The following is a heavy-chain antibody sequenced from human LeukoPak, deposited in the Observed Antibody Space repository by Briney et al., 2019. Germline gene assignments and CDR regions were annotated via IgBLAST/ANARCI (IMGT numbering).Heavy chain of an antibody. CDR1: GGTFSSYT. Sequence: VASVKVSCKASGGTFSSYTISWVRQAPGQGLEWMGRIIPILGIANYAQKFQGRVTITADKSTSTAYMELSSLRSEDTAVYYCAGPRGIGAPFGYLDYGAQEPLVPVS. J-gene: IGHJ4*02. V-gene: IGHV1-69*02. CDR2: IIPILGIA. CDR3: AGPRGIGAPFGYLDY. D-gene: IGHD3-16*01.